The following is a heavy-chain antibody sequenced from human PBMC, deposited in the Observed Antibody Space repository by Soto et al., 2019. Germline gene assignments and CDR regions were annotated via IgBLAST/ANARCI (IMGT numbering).Heavy chain of an antibody. Sequence: EVPLVESGGGLVQPGGSLRLSCAASGFTFSDHYMDWVRQAPGKGLEWVGRIRNRGNGYTTEYAASVKGRFTISRDDSKNSLYLRMNSLKTEDTAVYYCTRRPAAGGLDVWGQGTTVTVSS. CDR3: TRRPAAGGLDV. J-gene: IGHJ6*02. CDR2: IRNRGNGYTT. D-gene: IGHD6-25*01. V-gene: IGHV3-72*01. CDR1: GFTFSDHY.